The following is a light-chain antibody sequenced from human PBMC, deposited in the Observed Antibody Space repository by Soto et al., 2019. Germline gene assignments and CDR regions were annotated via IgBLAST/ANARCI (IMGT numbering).Light chain of an antibody. J-gene: IGKJ1*01. Sequence: DIVMTQSPLALPFTPVEXSSXSXXXXXAXLHSDGYKYLNWYLQKPGQSPQLLIYLGSNRASGVPDRFSGSGSGTYFTLQISRVEADDVGIYYCMQGLQTPWTFGQGTKVDIK. CDR3: MQGLQTPWT. CDR1: XAXLHSDGYKY. V-gene: IGKV2-28*01. CDR2: LGS.